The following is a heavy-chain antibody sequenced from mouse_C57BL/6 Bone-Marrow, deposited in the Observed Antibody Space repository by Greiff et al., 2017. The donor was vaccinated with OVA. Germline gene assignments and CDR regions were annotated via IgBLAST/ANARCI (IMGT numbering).Heavy chain of an antibody. V-gene: IGHV5-6*01. J-gene: IGHJ4*01. CDR3: ARPLGYAMDY. Sequence: EVKLMESGGDLVKPGGSLKLSCAASGFTFSSYGMSWVRQTPDKRLEWVATISSGGSYTYYPDSVKGRFTISRDNAKNTQYLQMSSLKSEDTAMYYCARPLGYAMDYWGQGTSVTVSS. CDR2: ISSGGSYT. CDR1: GFTFSSYG.